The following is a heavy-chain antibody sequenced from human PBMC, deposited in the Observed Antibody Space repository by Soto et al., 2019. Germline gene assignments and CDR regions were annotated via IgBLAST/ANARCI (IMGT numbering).Heavy chain of an antibody. J-gene: IGHJ4*02. CDR1: GGSISSGAYY. D-gene: IGHD5-12*01. Sequence: QVQLQESGPGLVKPSQTLSLTCTVSGGSISSGAYYWSWIRQPPGKGLEWIGYIYYTGSTYYNPSLTSRVTISVDTSNNQFSLNLSSVTAADTAVYYCARYFSGYDARRYFDYWGQGTLVTVSS. CDR3: ARYFSGYDARRYFDY. V-gene: IGHV4-30-4*01. CDR2: IYYTGST.